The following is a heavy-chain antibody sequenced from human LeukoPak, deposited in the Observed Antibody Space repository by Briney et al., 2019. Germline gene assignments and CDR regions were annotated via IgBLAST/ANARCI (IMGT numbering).Heavy chain of an antibody. CDR3: ARDRCSSTSCFLFDY. V-gene: IGHV1-69*13. Sequence: SVKVSCKASGGTFSSYAISWVRQAPGQGLEWMGGIIPIFGTANYAQKFQDRVTITADESTSTAYMELSSLRSEDTAVYYCARDRCSSTSCFLFDYWGQGTLVTVSS. D-gene: IGHD2-2*01. CDR1: GGTFSSYA. CDR2: IIPIFGTA. J-gene: IGHJ4*02.